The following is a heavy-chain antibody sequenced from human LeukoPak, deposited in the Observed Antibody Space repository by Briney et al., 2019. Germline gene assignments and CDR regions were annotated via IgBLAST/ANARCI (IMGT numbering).Heavy chain of an antibody. J-gene: IGHJ3*02. V-gene: IGHV3-21*01. Sequence: GGSLRLSCAASGFTFSSYSMNWVRQAPGKGLEWVSSISTSSIYIYYADSVKGRFAISRDNAKNSLFLQMNSLRAEDTAVYYCARNLYTMGSTDAFDIWGQGTMVTVSS. D-gene: IGHD1-26*01. CDR3: ARNLYTMGSTDAFDI. CDR1: GFTFSSYS. CDR2: ISTSSIYI.